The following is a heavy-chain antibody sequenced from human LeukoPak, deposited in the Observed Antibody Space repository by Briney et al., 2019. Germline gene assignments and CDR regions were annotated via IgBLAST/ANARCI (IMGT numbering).Heavy chain of an antibody. V-gene: IGHV1-58*01. CDR2: IVVGSGNT. J-gene: IGHJ4*02. Sequence: GTSVKVSCKASGFTFTGSAVQWVRQARGQRLEWIGWIVVGSGNTNYAQKFQERVTITRDMSTSTAYMELSSLRSEDTAVYYCAAVPMIRTPPIDYWGQGTLVTVSS. D-gene: IGHD3-22*01. CDR3: AAVPMIRTPPIDY. CDR1: GFTFTGSA.